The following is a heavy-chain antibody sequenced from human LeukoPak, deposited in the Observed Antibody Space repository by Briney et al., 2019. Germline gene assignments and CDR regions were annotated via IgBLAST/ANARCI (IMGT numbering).Heavy chain of an antibody. D-gene: IGHD5-18*01. J-gene: IGHJ4*02. CDR2: ISSSSSYI. CDR3: ARDPERGYSYGEFDY. Sequence: GGSLRLSCAASGFTFSSYSMNWVRQAPGKGLEWVSSISSSSSYIYYAYSVKGRFTISRDNAKNSLYLQMNSLRAEDTAVYYCARDPERGYSYGEFDYWGQGTLVTVSS. CDR1: GFTFSSYS. V-gene: IGHV3-21*01.